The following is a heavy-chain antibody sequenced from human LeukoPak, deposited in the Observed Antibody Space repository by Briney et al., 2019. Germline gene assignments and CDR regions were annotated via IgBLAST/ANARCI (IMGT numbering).Heavy chain of an antibody. CDR2: INPSGGST. J-gene: IGHJ4*02. D-gene: IGHD3-10*01. CDR1: GYTFTSYY. Sequence: ASVKVSCKASGYTFTSYYMHWVRQAPGQGLEWMGIINPSGGSTSYAQKFQGRVTMTRDMSTSTVYMELSSLRAEDTAVYYCAKDPHAVWFGEPYYFDYWGQGTLVTVSS. V-gene: IGHV1-46*01. CDR3: AKDPHAVWFGEPYYFDY.